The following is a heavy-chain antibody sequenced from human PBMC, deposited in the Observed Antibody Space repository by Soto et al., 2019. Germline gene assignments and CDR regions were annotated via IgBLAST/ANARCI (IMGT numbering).Heavy chain of an antibody. Sequence: PSETLSLTCTVPRGSISSEYWSWIRQPPGKGLEWIGYIYYSGSTNYNPSLKSRVTISVDTSKNQFSLKLSSVTAADTAVYYCARGRSSLGYDYVWGSYRSVEFDYWGQGTLVTVSS. CDR1: RGSISSEY. J-gene: IGHJ4*02. V-gene: IGHV4-59*01. D-gene: IGHD3-16*02. CDR2: IYYSGST. CDR3: ARGRSSLGYDYVWGSYRSVEFDY.